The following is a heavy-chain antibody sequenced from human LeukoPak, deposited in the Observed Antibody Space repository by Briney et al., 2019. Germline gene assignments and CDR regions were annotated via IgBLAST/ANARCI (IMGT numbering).Heavy chain of an antibody. J-gene: IGHJ6*02. CDR2: IIPIFGTA. D-gene: IGHD2-15*01. Sequence: SVKVSCKASGGTFRSYVISWVRQAPGQGLEWMGGIIPIFGTANYAQKFQGRVTITADESTSTAYMELSSLRSEDTAVYYCARDIVVVVGATVHYGMDVWGQGTTVTVSS. CDR3: ARDIVVVVGATVHYGMDV. V-gene: IGHV1-69*13. CDR1: GGTFRSYV.